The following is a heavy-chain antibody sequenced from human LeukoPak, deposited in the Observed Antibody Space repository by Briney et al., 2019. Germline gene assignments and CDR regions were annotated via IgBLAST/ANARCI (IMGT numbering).Heavy chain of an antibody. V-gene: IGHV5-51*01. Sequence: GESLKISCKGSGHSFTSYWIGWVRQMPGKGLEWMGIIYPGDSDTRYSPSFQGQVTISADKSISTAYLQWSSLKASDTAMYYCARHSGAAADTGYFDYWGQGTLVTVSS. D-gene: IGHD6-13*01. CDR2: IYPGDSDT. J-gene: IGHJ4*02. CDR3: ARHSGAAADTGYFDY. CDR1: GHSFTSYW.